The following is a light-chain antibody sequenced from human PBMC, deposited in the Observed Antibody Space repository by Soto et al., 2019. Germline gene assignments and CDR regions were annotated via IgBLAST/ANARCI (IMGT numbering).Light chain of an antibody. CDR2: DVS. Sequence: PRSVSGAPGQSVTISCTGTSSDGGGYNYVSWYQQHPGKATKLMIYDVSKRPSGVPDRFSGSKSGNTASLTISGLQAEDEAAYYCCSYAGSYYYVFGTGTKVTV. CDR3: CSYAGSYYYV. V-gene: IGLV2-11*01. CDR1: SSDGGGYNY. J-gene: IGLJ1*01.